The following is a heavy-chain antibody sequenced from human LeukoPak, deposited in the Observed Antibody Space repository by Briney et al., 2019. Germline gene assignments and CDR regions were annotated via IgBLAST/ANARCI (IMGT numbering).Heavy chain of an antibody. CDR2: INPNSGGT. D-gene: IGHD6-13*01. Sequence: GASVKVSCKASGYTFTGYYMHWVRQAPGQGLEWMGWINPNSGGTNYAQKFQGRVTMTRDTSISTAYMELSRLRSDDTAVYYCARTAAAGIGGGDDPWGQGTLVTVSS. CDR3: ARTAAAGIGGGDDP. V-gene: IGHV1-2*02. CDR1: GYTFTGYY. J-gene: IGHJ5*02.